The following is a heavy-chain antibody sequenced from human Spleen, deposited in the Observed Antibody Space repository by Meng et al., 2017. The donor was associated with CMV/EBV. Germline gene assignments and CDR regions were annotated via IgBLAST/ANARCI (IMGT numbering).Heavy chain of an antibody. CDR1: GYAFTRHY. V-gene: IGHV1-46*04. J-gene: IGHJ1*01. CDR2: INPSSGST. D-gene: IGHD3-22*01. Sequence: SCKASGYAFTRHYIHWLRQAPGQGFEWMGMINPSSGSTNYAEKWQGRVTMTAETSTSTVSMDLRSLTSEDTATYYCAREGQDSSAYAHWGQGTLVTVSS. CDR3: AREGQDSSAYAH.